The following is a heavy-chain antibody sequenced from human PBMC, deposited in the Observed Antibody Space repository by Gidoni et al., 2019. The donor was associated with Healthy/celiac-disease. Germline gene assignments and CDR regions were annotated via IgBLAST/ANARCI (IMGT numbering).Heavy chain of an antibody. CDR2: INHSGST. V-gene: IGHV4-34*01. Sequence: QVQLQQWGAGLLKPSETLSLTCAVYGGSFSGYYWRWIRQPPGKGLEWIGEINHSGSTNYNPSLKSRVTISVDTSKNQFSLKLSSVTAADTAVYYCARQGYDILTGYDAFDIWGQGTMVTVSS. J-gene: IGHJ3*02. CDR3: ARQGYDILTGYDAFDI. D-gene: IGHD3-9*01. CDR1: GGSFSGYY.